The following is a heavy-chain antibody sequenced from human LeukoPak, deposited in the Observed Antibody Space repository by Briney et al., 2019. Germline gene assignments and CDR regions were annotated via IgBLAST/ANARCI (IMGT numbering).Heavy chain of an antibody. J-gene: IGHJ6*02. CDR1: GYSFTSYW. Sequence: GESLKISCKGSGYSFTSYWIGWVRQMPGKGLEWMGIIYPGDSDTRYSPSFQGQVTISADKPISTAYLQWSSLKASDTAMYYCARPGVPYYYYYGMDVWGQGTTVTVSS. CDR3: ARPGVPYYYYYGMDV. D-gene: IGHD2-8*01. V-gene: IGHV5-51*01. CDR2: IYPGDSDT.